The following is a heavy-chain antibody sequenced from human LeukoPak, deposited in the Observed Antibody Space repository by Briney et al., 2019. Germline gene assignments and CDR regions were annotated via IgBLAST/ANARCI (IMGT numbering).Heavy chain of an antibody. CDR2: INHSGST. CDR1: GGSFSGYY. Sequence: SETLSLTCAVYGGSFSGYYWSWIRQPPGKGLEWIGEINHSGSTNYNPSLKSRVTISVDTSKNQFSLKLSSVTAADTAVYYCARGRGGYSYGSAYYYYMDVWGKGTTVTVSS. D-gene: IGHD5-18*01. CDR3: ARGRGGYSYGSAYYYYMDV. J-gene: IGHJ6*03. V-gene: IGHV4-34*01.